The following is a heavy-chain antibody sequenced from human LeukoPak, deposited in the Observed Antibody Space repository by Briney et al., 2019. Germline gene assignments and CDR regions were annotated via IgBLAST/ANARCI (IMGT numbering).Heavy chain of an antibody. CDR3: ARIRRQLANYYDSSGYSREYDY. V-gene: IGHV1-69*13. J-gene: IGHJ4*02. D-gene: IGHD3-22*01. CDR2: IIPIFGTA. Sequence: GASVKVSCKASGYTFTSYGFSWVRQAPGQGLEWMGGIIPIFGTANYAQKFQGRVTITADESTSTAYMELSSLRSEDTAVYYCARIRRQLANYYDSSGYSREYDYWGQGTLVTVSS. CDR1: GYTFTSYG.